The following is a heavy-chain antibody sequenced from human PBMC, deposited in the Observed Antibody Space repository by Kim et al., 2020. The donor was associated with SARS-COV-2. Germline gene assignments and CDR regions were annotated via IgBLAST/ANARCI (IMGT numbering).Heavy chain of an antibody. D-gene: IGHD2-15*01. V-gene: IGHV3-21*01. Sequence: GGSLRLSCAASGFTFSSNNINWVRQAPGKGLEWVSSISSTSDYIYYADSVKGRFTISRDNAKNSLYLQMNSLRAEYTAVYYCARARWTPNYYFDYWGQGTLVTVSS. J-gene: IGHJ4*02. CDR2: ISSTSDYI. CDR1: GFTFSSNN. CDR3: ARARWTPNYYFDY.